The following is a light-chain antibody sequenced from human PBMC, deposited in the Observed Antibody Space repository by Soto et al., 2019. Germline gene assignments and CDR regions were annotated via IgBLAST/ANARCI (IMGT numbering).Light chain of an antibody. Sequence: EILLTQSPATLSLSPGQRATLSCRASQSVSTYLAWYQQKPGQAPRLLIYDASNRATGIPARFSGSGSGTDFTLTISSLEPEDVAVYYCQQRSNWRGLTFGGGTKVEIK. V-gene: IGKV3-11*01. CDR3: QQRSNWRGLT. CDR2: DAS. CDR1: QSVSTY. J-gene: IGKJ4*01.